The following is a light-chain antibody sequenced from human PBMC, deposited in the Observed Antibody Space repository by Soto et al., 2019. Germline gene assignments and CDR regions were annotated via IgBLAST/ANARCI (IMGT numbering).Light chain of an antibody. Sequence: EIVMTQSPVALSVSPGERAALSCRASQSVGRNFAWYQQRLGQAPRVLKYGTSTRATGVPARFSGSGSGTDFTLTISSLQSEDFAVYYCQQYNNWPYTFGQGTRLEIK. CDR2: GTS. CDR1: QSVGRN. CDR3: QQYNNWPYT. J-gene: IGKJ2*01. V-gene: IGKV3-15*01.